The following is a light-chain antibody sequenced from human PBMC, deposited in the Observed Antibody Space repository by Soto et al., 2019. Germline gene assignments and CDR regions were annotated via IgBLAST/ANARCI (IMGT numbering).Light chain of an antibody. CDR3: QQFNSYVIT. V-gene: IGKV1-13*02. CDR1: QDITSA. CDR2: AAS. J-gene: IGKJ5*01. Sequence: AIQLTQSPSSLSASVGDRVTITCRASQDITSALAGYQQKPGKAPNLLIYAASSLKSGVPSRFSGSGSGTDFTLTISSLQPEDFATYYCQQFNSYVITFGQGTRLETK.